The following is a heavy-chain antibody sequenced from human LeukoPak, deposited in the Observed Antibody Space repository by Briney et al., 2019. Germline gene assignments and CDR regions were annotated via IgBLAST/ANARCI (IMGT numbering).Heavy chain of an antibody. V-gene: IGHV4-34*01. CDR1: GGSFSGYY. Sequence: SETLSFTCAVYGGSFSGYYWSWIRQPPGKGLEWIGEINHSGSTNYNPSLKSRVTISVDTSKNQFSLKLSSVTAADTAVYYCARGGGITLVRGVPPSGHYGMDVWGKGTTVTVSS. D-gene: IGHD3-10*01. CDR3: ARGGGITLVRGVPPSGHYGMDV. J-gene: IGHJ6*04. CDR2: INHSGST.